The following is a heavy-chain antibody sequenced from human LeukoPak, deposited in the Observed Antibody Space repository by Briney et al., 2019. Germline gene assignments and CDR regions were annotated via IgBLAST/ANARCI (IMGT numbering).Heavy chain of an antibody. Sequence: PGGTLRLSCAASGFTFRSYAMRGVRQAPGKGLEWVAVISYDGSTKYYADSARGRFTISRDNSKNTLYLPINSLRVETTADYYCAPLQENWGQGTLVSVSS. CDR1: GFTFRSYA. J-gene: IGHJ4*02. CDR3: APLQEN. CDR2: ISYDGSTK. V-gene: IGHV3-30-3*01.